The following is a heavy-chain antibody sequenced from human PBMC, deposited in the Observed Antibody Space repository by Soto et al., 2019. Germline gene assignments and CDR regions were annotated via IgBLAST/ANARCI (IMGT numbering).Heavy chain of an antibody. CDR3: ARHEFVAAAGSAYFDY. D-gene: IGHD6-13*01. CDR2: NYCSRST. J-gene: IGHJ4*01. CDR1: VCSISSISYY. Sequence: SETLSLTCTVSVCSISSISYYWFRIRPPPGQGLESIRCNYCSRSTYYNPFLKRLVTICVDTSNKQFPQKLSPMTAANAAVYYCARHEFVAAAGSAYFDYWGHGTLVTVSS. V-gene: IGHV4-39*01.